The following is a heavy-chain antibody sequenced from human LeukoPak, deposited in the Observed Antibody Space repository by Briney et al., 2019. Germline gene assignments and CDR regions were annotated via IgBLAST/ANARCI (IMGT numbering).Heavy chain of an antibody. D-gene: IGHD6-25*01. Sequence: GGSLRLSCAASGFTFSSYGMHWVRQAPGKGLEWVAFIRYDGSNKYYADSVKGRFTISRDNSKNTLYLQMNSLRAEDTAVYYCAKEQRPGIAAAGPFFDYWGQGTLVTVSS. V-gene: IGHV3-30*02. CDR3: AKEQRPGIAAAGPFFDY. J-gene: IGHJ4*02. CDR2: IRYDGSNK. CDR1: GFTFSSYG.